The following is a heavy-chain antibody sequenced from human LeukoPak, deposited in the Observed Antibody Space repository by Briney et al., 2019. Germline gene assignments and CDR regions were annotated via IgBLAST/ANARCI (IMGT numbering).Heavy chain of an antibody. J-gene: IGHJ6*02. V-gene: IGHV4-59*01. CDR2: IDCSGRA. CDR1: GDSLSGSY. Sequence: SETLSLTCTVSGDSLSGSYWTWVRQPPGQGLEWIGQIDCSGRADYNPTLMRRITISADTSKNQKSLTLTSVTAADTAIYYCVKFGVDYDMGVWGQGTTVTVSS. CDR3: VKFGVDYDMGV. D-gene: IGHD3-16*01.